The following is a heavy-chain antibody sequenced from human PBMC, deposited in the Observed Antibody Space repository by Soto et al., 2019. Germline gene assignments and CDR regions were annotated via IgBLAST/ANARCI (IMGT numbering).Heavy chain of an antibody. CDR2: ISGSGGST. Sequence: PGGSLRLSCAASGFTFSSYAMSWVRQAPGKGLEWVSAISGSGGSTYYADSVKGRFTISRDNSKNTLYLQMNSLRAEDTAVYYCAKGPPQDYDFWGWLEDYYYMDVWGKGTTVTVSS. V-gene: IGHV3-23*01. D-gene: IGHD3-3*01. CDR3: AKGPPQDYDFWGWLEDYYYMDV. J-gene: IGHJ6*03. CDR1: GFTFSSYA.